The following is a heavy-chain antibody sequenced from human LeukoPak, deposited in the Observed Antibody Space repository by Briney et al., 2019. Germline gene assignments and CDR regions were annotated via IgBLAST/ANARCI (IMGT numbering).Heavy chain of an antibody. V-gene: IGHV1-18*01. CDR2: ISGYNGNT. CDR1: GYTFTKYG. J-gene: IGHJ6*02. D-gene: IGHD2-21*02. Sequence: ASVKVSCKASGYTFTKYGISWVRQAPGKGLEWMGWISGYNGNTKNVQKFRGRVTMTTDTSASTAYMELSSLRSEDTAVYYCAREYIVVVTAIPDYYGMDVWGQGTTVTVSS. CDR3: AREYIVVVTAIPDYYGMDV.